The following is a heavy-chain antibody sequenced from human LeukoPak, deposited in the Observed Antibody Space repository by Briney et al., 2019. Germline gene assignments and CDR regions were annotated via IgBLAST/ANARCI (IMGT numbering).Heavy chain of an antibody. CDR2: IFHSGST. Sequence: SETLSLTCNVSGGSISSGGHYWNWIRQHPGKGLEWIGYIFHSGSTKYNPSLKSRVTISVDTSKNQFSLKLSSVTAADTAVYYCARWYSSGWAFDYWGQGTLVTVSS. CDR3: ARWYSSGWAFDY. J-gene: IGHJ4*02. D-gene: IGHD6-19*01. CDR1: GGSISSGGHY. V-gene: IGHV4-61*08.